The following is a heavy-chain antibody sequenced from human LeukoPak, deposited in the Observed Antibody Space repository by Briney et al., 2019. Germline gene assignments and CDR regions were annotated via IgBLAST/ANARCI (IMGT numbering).Heavy chain of an antibody. CDR3: ARVPPWYYGMDV. Sequence: EASVKVSCKASGYTFTGYYMHWVRQAPGQGLEWMGWINPNSGGTNYAQKFQGRVTMTRDTSISTAYMELSRLRSDDTAVYYCARVPPWYYGMDVWGQGTTVTVS. J-gene: IGHJ6*02. CDR1: GYTFTGYY. V-gene: IGHV1-2*02. CDR2: INPNSGGT.